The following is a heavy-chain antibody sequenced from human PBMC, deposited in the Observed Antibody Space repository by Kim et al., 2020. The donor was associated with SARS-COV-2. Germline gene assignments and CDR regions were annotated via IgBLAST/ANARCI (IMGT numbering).Heavy chain of an antibody. CDR2: IYYSGST. J-gene: IGHJ5*02. D-gene: IGHD3-16*01. CDR1: GGSISSGGYY. CDR3: ARDHLPRFGGGGPGFDP. V-gene: IGHV4-31*03. Sequence: SETLSLTCTVSGGSISSGGYYWSWIRQHPGKGLEWIGYIYYSGSTYYNPSLKSRVTISVDTSKNQFSLKLSSVTAADTAVYYCARDHLPRFGGGGPGFDPWGQGTLVTVSS.